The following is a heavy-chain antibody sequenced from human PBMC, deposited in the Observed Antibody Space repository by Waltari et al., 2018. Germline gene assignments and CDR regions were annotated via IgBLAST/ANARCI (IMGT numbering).Heavy chain of an antibody. CDR2: VQRSGRT. CDR1: GDSMRSTDW. CDR3: ARDRGRGIYLDS. D-gene: IGHD2-15*01. V-gene: IGHV4-4*02. J-gene: IGHJ4*02. Sequence: QLRLRESGPGLVKPSGTLSLTCAVSGDSMRSTDWWSWVRQSPRKGLEWIGQVQRSGRTNYNPSFASRVTISVDASTNQFSLKVTSATAADTAVYFCARDRGRGIYLDSWGQGTLVTVSP.